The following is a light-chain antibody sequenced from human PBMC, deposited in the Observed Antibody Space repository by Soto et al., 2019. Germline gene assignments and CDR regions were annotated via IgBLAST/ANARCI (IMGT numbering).Light chain of an antibody. J-gene: IGLJ2*01. CDR1: SSDVGGYNY. CDR3: SSYTSNNTMV. CDR2: DVS. V-gene: IGLV2-14*01. Sequence: QSALTQPASVSGSPGQSITISCTGTSSDVGGYNYVSWYQQHPGKAPKLMIYDVSNRPSGVSNRFSGSKSGNTASLTISGLQAEDEADYSCSSYTSNNTMVFGGGTKLTVL.